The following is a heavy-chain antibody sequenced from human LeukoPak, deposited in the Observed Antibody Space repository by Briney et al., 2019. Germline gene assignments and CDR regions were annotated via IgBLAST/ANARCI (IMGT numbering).Heavy chain of an antibody. CDR3: ARGVRYSYGYRTYYFDY. Sequence: PSETLSLTCTVSGGSISSGGYYWSWIRQHPGQGLEWIGYIYYSGSTYYNPSLKSRVTISVDTSKNQFSLKLSSVTAADTAVYYCARGVRYSYGYRTYYFDYWGQGTLVTVSS. CDR2: IYYSGST. CDR1: GGSISSGGYY. J-gene: IGHJ4*02. V-gene: IGHV4-31*03. D-gene: IGHD5-18*01.